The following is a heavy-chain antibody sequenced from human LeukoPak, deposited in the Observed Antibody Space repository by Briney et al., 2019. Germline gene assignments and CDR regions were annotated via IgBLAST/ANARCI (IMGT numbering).Heavy chain of an antibody. D-gene: IGHD6-19*01. J-gene: IGHJ3*02. CDR1: GGSISSSSYY. Sequence: SETLSLTCTVSGGSISSSSYYWGWIRQPPGKGLEWIGSIYYSGSTYYNPSLKSRVTISVDTSKNQFSLKLSSVTAADTAVYYCARDRSGWRGNDAFDIWGQGTMVTVSS. CDR2: IYYSGST. CDR3: ARDRSGWRGNDAFDI. V-gene: IGHV4-39*07.